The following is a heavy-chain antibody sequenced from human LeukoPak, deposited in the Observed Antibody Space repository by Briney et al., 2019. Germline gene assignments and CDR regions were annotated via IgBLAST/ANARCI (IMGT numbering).Heavy chain of an antibody. CDR3: ARAAAGIGPAWWGSTYYFDY. Sequence: SETLTLTCTVSGGSISSYYWSWIRQPPGKGLEWIGYIYYSGSINYNPSLKSRVTISVDTSKNQFSLKLSSVTAADTAVYYCARAAAGIGPAWWGSTYYFDYWGQGTLVTVSS. CDR1: GGSISSYY. J-gene: IGHJ4*02. V-gene: IGHV4-59*01. D-gene: IGHD6-13*01. CDR2: IYYSGSI.